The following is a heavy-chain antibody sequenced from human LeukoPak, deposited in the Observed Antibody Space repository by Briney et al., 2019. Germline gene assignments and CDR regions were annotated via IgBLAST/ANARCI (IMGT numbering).Heavy chain of an antibody. CDR3: ARVGQWPAFDS. Sequence: SETLSFTCTLSGGSISNYCWSWIRQPPGKGLEWIGYIFYSGSTNYNPSLKSRVTISVDTSKNQFSLKLSSVTAADTAVYYCARVGQWPAFDSWGQGTLVTVSS. CDR2: IFYSGST. D-gene: IGHD6-19*01. CDR1: GGSISNYC. V-gene: IGHV4-59*01. J-gene: IGHJ4*02.